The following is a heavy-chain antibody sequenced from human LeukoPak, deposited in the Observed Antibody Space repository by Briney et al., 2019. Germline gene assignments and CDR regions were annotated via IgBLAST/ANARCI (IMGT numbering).Heavy chain of an antibody. CDR1: GFIFSSYA. CDR2: ISYDGDSNNK. D-gene: IGHD3-10*01. V-gene: IGHV3-30-3*01. CDR3: ATDVTMVRGVLDY. J-gene: IGHJ4*02. Sequence: PGGSLRLSCAASGFIFSSYAMHWVRQAPGKGLEWVAVISYDGDSNNKYYADSAKGRFTISRDNSKNTLYLQMNSLRAEDTAVYYCATDVTMVRGVLDYWGRGTLVTVSS.